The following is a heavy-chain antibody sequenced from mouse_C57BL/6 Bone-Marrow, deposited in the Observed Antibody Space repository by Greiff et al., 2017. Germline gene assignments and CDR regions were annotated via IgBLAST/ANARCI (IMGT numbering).Heavy chain of an antibody. CDR1: GYTFTSYW. D-gene: IGHD1-1*01. Sequence: EVKLVESGTVLARPGASVKMSCKTSGYTFTSYWMHWVKQRPGQGLEWIGAIYPRNSDTSYNQKFKGKAKLTAVTSASTAYMELSSLTNEDSAVYYCTRSYGSSSYYAMDYWGQGTSVTVSS. J-gene: IGHJ4*01. CDR3: TRSYGSSSYYAMDY. CDR2: IYPRNSDT. V-gene: IGHV1-5*01.